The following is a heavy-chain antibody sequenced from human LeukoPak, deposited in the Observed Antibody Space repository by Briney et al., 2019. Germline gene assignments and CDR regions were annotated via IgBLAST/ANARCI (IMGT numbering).Heavy chain of an antibody. V-gene: IGHV1-46*01. D-gene: IGHD5-18*01. CDR2: INTSGGST. Sequence: GGSVTVSCKASGYTFTNYYMHWVRQAPGQGVEWMGVINTSGGSTRYAQKFQGRVTMARDTSTSTVYMELSSLRSEDTAVYYCASAAETAMVNHLDYWGQGTLVTVSS. J-gene: IGHJ4*02. CDR1: GYTFTNYY. CDR3: ASAAETAMVNHLDY.